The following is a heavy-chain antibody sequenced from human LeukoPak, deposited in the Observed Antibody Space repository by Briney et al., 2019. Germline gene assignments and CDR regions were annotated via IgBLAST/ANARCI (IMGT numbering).Heavy chain of an antibody. J-gene: IGHJ4*02. CDR3: AKSPTNWSTLDY. Sequence: PGGSLRLSCAASGFTFSGYAMHCVRQAPGKGLEWVAVILHDGSKKYYVDSVKGRFTISRDNSINTLFLQLDSLRPEDSAVYYCAKSPTNWSTLDYWGQGTLVTVSS. D-gene: IGHD1-1*01. CDR2: ILHDGSKK. V-gene: IGHV3-30*18. CDR1: GFTFSGYA.